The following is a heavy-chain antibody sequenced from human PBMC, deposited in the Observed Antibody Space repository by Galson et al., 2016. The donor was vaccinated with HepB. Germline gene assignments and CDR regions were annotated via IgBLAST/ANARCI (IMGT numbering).Heavy chain of an antibody. CDR2: MWYDGSKQ. Sequence: SLRLSCAASGFMFNIYGMHWVRQAPGKGLEWVAVMWYDGSKQYYADSVKGRFTVSRDNSKRALYLQMNNLRGEDTAVYYCAKARASTVTHAIDYWGQGTLVTVSP. J-gene: IGHJ4*02. D-gene: IGHD4-17*01. CDR3: AKARASTVTHAIDY. V-gene: IGHV3-33*06. CDR1: GFMFNIYG.